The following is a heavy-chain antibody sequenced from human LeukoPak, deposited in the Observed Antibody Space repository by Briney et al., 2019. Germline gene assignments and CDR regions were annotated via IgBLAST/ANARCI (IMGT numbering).Heavy chain of an antibody. D-gene: IGHD6-19*01. CDR2: INPNSGGT. CDR3: ARGNQKDSSGWYGVDY. J-gene: IGHJ4*02. Sequence: GASVKVSCKASGYTFTGYYMHWVRQAPGQGLEWMGWINPNSGGTNYAQKFQGRVTMTRDTSISTAYMELSRLRSDDTAVYYCARGNQKDSSGWYGVDYWGQGTLVTVSS. CDR1: GYTFTGYY. V-gene: IGHV1-2*02.